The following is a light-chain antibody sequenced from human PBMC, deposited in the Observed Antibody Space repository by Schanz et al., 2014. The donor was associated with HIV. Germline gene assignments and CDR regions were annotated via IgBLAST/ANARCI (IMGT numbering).Light chain of an antibody. J-gene: IGKJ4*01. V-gene: IGKV3-20*01. CDR1: QSVNSNF. Sequence: EIVLTQSPGTLSLSPGERATLSCRASQSVNSNFLGWYQQKPGQAPRLLIFGASNRATGIPDRFSGGVSGTDFTLTISRVEPEDFAVYYCQYFGNSGGTFGGGTKVEIK. CDR2: GAS. CDR3: QYFGNSGGT.